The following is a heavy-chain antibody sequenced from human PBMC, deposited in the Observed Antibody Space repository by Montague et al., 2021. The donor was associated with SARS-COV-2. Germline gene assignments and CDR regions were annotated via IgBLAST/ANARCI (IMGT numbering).Heavy chain of an antibody. D-gene: IGHD1-1*01. CDR1: GGSMSGYH. CDR3: ARAQNTCFIANCVNYFDV. Sequence: SETLSLTCEVSGGSMSGYHWTWIRQSPGKGLEWIGYVHYTGSTKYNPSLKTRVSLSLDTPKNHFSLHLSSVTAADTAIYFCARAQNTCFIANCVNYFDVWGQGALVTVSS. CDR2: VHYTGST. V-gene: IGHV4-59*01. J-gene: IGHJ4*02.